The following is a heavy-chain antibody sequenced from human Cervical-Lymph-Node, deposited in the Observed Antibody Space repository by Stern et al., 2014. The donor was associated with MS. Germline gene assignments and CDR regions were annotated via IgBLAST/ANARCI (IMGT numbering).Heavy chain of an antibody. CDR3: ARDAEDLGPIENGNPYFYYGMDV. V-gene: IGHV1-3*04. Sequence: VQLLQPGAEVKEPGASVMVSCKASGYTFTSYTMHWVRQAPGQSLEWMGWINTGNGDTEYSQKFQGRVTITGDASANTAYMEVSSLRSEDTAVYYCARDAEDLGPIENGNPYFYYGMDVWGQGTTVTVSS. D-gene: IGHD1-14*01. CDR2: INTGNGDT. CDR1: GYTFTSYT. J-gene: IGHJ6*02.